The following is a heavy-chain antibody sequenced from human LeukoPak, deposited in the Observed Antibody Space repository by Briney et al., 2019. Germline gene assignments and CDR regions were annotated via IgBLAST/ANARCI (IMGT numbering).Heavy chain of an antibody. CDR2: IWYDGSNK. Sequence: GGSLRLSCAASGFNFSSYGMHWVRQAPGKGLEWVAVIWYDGSNKYYADSVKGRFTISRDNSRNTLYLQMNILRAEDTAVYYCAKSSGWQLDYWGQGTLVTVSS. CDR3: AKSSGWQLDY. V-gene: IGHV3-33*06. D-gene: IGHD6-19*01. J-gene: IGHJ4*02. CDR1: GFNFSSYG.